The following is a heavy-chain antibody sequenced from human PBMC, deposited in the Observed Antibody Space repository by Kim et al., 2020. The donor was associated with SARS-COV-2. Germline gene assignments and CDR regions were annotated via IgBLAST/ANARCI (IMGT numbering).Heavy chain of an antibody. Sequence: GGSLRLSCAASGFTFSSYEMNWVRQDPGQKQEWVSYISSSGSTIYYADSVKGRFTISRDNAKNSLYLQMNSLRAEDTAVYYCARDPYSSSYNYYGMDVWGQGTTVTVSS. CDR3: ARDPYSSSYNYYGMDV. CDR2: ISSSGSTI. CDR1: GFTFSSYE. D-gene: IGHD6-13*01. V-gene: IGHV3-48*03. J-gene: IGHJ6*02.